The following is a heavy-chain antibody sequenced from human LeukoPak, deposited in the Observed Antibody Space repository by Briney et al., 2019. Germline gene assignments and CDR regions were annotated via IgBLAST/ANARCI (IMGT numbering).Heavy chain of an antibody. Sequence: SQTLPLTCTVSGGSISSGGYYWSWIRQHPGKGLEWIGYIYYSGSTYYNPSLKSRVTISVDTSKNQFSLKLSSVTAADTAVYYCASSNDSSGPPYYFDYWGQGTLVTVSS. J-gene: IGHJ4*02. CDR2: IYYSGST. CDR3: ASSNDSSGPPYYFDY. CDR1: GGSISSGGYY. D-gene: IGHD3-22*01. V-gene: IGHV4-31*03.